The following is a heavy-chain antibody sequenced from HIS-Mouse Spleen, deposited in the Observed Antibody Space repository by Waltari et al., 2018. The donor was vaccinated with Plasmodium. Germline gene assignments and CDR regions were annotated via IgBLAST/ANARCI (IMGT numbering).Heavy chain of an antibody. V-gene: IGHV3-7*01. CDR1: GFTFSSCW. CDR2: IKQDGSEK. CDR3: ASSWYWYFDL. D-gene: IGHD6-13*01. J-gene: IGHJ2*01. Sequence: EVQLVESGGGLVQPGGSLSLSCAASGFTFSSCWMSWVRQAPGKGLEGVANIKQDGSEKYYVDSVKGRFTISRDNAKNSLYLQMNSLRAEDTAVYYCASSWYWYFDLWGRGTLVTVSS.